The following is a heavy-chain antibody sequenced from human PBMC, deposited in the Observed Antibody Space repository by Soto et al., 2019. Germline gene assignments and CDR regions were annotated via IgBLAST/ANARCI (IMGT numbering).Heavy chain of an antibody. D-gene: IGHD1-26*01. J-gene: IGHJ4*02. CDR2: ISYDGSEK. CDR1: AFTFSTYG. V-gene: IGHV3-30*18. CDR3: AKEEHRGSSFDY. Sequence: QVQLVESGGGVVQPGRSLRLSCAAPAFTFSTYGMHWVRQAPGKGLEWVARISYDGSEKVYADSVKGRFTISRDNSKDTLYLQMNSLRDEDTAVFYCAKEEHRGSSFDYWGQGTLVTVSS.